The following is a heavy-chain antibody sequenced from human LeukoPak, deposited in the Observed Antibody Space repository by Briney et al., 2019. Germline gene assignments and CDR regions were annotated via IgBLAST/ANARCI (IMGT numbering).Heavy chain of an antibody. CDR2: ISRNGGST. Sequence: GGSLRLSCSASGFTFSSFAMHWVRQAPGKGLEYVAAISRNGGSTYYADSVKGRFTISRDNAKNSLFLQMDSLRAEDTALYYCTRGSYGDYGYWGQGTLVTVSS. D-gene: IGHD4-17*01. CDR3: TRGSYGDYGY. J-gene: IGHJ4*02. V-gene: IGHV3-64*04. CDR1: GFTFSSFA.